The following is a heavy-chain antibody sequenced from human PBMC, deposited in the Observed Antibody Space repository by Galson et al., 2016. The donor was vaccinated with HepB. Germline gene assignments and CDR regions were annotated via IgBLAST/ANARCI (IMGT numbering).Heavy chain of an antibody. CDR2: IYYTGKT. CDR3: ARHMFSSGPPSPFYYFGMDV. CDR1: GGSINDNYYY. Sequence: SETLSLTCTVSGGSINDNYYYWGWIRQPPGKGLEWIASIYYTGKTYYSPSLKSRVTISVDTSKNQLSLQLSSVTAAETGVYYCARHMFSSGPPSPFYYFGMDVWGQGITVTVS. J-gene: IGHJ6*02. D-gene: IGHD6-19*01. V-gene: IGHV4-39*01.